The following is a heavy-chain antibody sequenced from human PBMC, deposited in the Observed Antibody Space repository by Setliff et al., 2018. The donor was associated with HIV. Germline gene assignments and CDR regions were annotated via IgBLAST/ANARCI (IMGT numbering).Heavy chain of an antibody. CDR2: IHSDGSLT. CDR3: ASTGLLLPRFGASYYYYGMDV. J-gene: IGHJ6*02. CDR1: GFTLSSYA. Sequence: PGGSLRLSCAASGFTLSSYAMTWVRQAPGKGLVWVSRIHSDGSLTNYADSVRGRFTISRDNAKNSLYLQMNSLRAEDTAVYFCASTGLLLPRFGASYYYYGMDVWGQGTTVTVSS. V-gene: IGHV3-74*01. D-gene: IGHD3-10*01.